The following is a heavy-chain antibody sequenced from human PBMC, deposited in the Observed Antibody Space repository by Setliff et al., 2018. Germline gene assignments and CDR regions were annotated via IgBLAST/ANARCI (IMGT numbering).Heavy chain of an antibody. J-gene: IGHJ4*02. D-gene: IGHD7-27*01. CDR3: AKFGPLDLTGDWAFDN. CDR2: INHSGTT. Sequence: SETLSLTCAVYGGSFSSFYWSWIRQPPGKGLEWVGEINHSGTTNYNPSLKSRVTISVDTSKKQFSLKLSSVTAADTAVYYCAKFGPLDLTGDWAFDNWGQGTLVTVSS. V-gene: IGHV4-34*01. CDR1: GGSFSSFY.